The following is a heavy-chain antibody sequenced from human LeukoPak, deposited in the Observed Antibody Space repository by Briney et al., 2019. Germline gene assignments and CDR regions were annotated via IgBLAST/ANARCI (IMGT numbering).Heavy chain of an antibody. CDR3: ARVSSSGWRSYWYFDL. J-gene: IGHJ2*01. V-gene: IGHV3-13*01. D-gene: IGHD6-19*01. Sequence: GGSLRLSCAASGFTFSSYDMHWVRQATGKGLEWVSAIGTAGDTYYPGSVKGRFTISRENAKNSLYLQMNSLRAGDTAVYYCARVSSSGWRSYWYFDLWGRGTLVTVSS. CDR2: IGTAGDT. CDR1: GFTFSSYD.